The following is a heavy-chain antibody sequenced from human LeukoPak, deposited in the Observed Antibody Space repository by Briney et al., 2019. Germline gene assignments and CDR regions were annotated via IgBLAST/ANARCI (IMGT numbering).Heavy chain of an antibody. V-gene: IGHV4-4*02. Sequence: GSLRLSCVASGFTFSSYSMNWVRQAPGKGLEWIGEIYHSGSTNYNPSLKSRVTISVDKSKNQFSLKLSSVTAADTAVYYCARRGYGSGSINWFDPWGQGTLVTVSS. CDR3: ARRGYGSGSINWFDP. CDR2: IYHSGST. J-gene: IGHJ5*02. D-gene: IGHD3-10*01. CDR1: GFTFSSYSM.